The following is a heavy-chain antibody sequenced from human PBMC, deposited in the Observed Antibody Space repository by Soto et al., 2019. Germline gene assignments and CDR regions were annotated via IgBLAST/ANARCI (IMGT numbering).Heavy chain of an antibody. Sequence: EVQLVESGGGLVQPGRSLRLSCAASGFTFDDYAMHWVRQAPGKGLEWVSGISWNSGSIGYAESVKGRFTISRDNAKNSLYLQMNSLRAEDTALYYCAKAPASSWYPHSWFDPWGQGTLVTVSS. V-gene: IGHV3-9*01. D-gene: IGHD6-13*01. CDR2: ISWNSGSI. CDR1: GFTFDDYA. CDR3: AKAPASSWYPHSWFDP. J-gene: IGHJ5*02.